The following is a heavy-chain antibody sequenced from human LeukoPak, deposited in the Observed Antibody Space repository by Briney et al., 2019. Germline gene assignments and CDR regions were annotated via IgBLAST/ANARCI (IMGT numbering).Heavy chain of an antibody. CDR2: INHSGST. Sequence: PSETLSPTCAVYGGSFSGYYWSWIRQPPGKGLEWIGEINHSGSTNYNPSLKGRVTISVDTSKNQFSLKLSSVTAADTAVYYCAREDRITMVRGVIKYWGQGTLVTVSS. V-gene: IGHV4-34*01. CDR1: GGSFSGYY. J-gene: IGHJ4*02. CDR3: AREDRITMVRGVIKY. D-gene: IGHD3-10*01.